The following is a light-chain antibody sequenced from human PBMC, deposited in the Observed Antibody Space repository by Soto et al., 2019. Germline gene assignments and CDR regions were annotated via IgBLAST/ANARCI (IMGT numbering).Light chain of an antibody. CDR1: QSVGTY. CDR2: DLS. CDR3: QQRTNWPIT. Sequence: EIVLTQSPATLSLSPGERATLSCRASQSVGTYLAWYQQKPGQSPSLLMFDLSNRATGIPARFSGSWSGTDLTITISSLEPEDFGVYYCQQRTNWPITFGQGTRLEIK. V-gene: IGKV3-11*01. J-gene: IGKJ5*01.